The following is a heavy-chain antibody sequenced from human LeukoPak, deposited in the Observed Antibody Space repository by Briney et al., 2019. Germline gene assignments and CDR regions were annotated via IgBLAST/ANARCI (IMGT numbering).Heavy chain of an antibody. CDR2: ISWNSGSI. CDR3: GKANYNILTGPSLTY. Sequence: GRSLRLSCAASGFTFDDYAMHWVRQAPGKGLEWVSGISWNSGSIGYAVSVKGRFTISRDNAKNSLYLQMNSLRAEDTALYYCGKANYNILTGPSLTYRGPGTQVTVSS. D-gene: IGHD3-9*01. J-gene: IGHJ4*02. CDR1: GFTFDDYA. V-gene: IGHV3-9*01.